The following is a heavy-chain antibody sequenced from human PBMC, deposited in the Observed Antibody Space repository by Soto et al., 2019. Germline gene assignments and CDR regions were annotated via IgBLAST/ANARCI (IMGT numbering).Heavy chain of an antibody. CDR3: AKDNIVTMIVVVINPSFDY. CDR2: ISGSGGST. CDR1: GFTFSSYA. V-gene: IGHV3-23*01. J-gene: IGHJ4*02. D-gene: IGHD3-22*01. Sequence: QPGGSLRLSCAASGFTFSSYAMSWVRQAPGKGLEWVSAISGSGGSTYYADSVKGRFTISRDNSKNTLYLQMNSLRAEDTAVYYCAKDNIVTMIVVVINPSFDYWGQGTLVTVSS.